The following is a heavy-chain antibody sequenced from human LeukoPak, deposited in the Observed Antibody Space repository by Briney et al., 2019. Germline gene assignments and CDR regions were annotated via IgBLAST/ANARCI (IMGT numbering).Heavy chain of an antibody. Sequence: SETLSPTCTVSGGSISSYYWSWIRQPPGKGLEWIGYIYYSGSTNYNPSLKSRVTISVDTSKNQFSLKLSSVTAADTAVYYCARDSSSWGFDYWGQGTLVTVSS. J-gene: IGHJ4*02. CDR1: GGSISSYY. CDR3: ARDSSSWGFDY. V-gene: IGHV4-59*01. D-gene: IGHD6-13*01. CDR2: IYYSGST.